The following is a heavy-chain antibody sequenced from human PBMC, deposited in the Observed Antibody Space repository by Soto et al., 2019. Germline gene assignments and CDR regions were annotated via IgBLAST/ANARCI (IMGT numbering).Heavy chain of an antibody. CDR3: ARDGYYYDSSGYQRVYYFDY. CDR1: GGSISSYY. V-gene: IGHV4-59*01. D-gene: IGHD3-22*01. CDR2: IFYSGST. J-gene: IGHJ4*02. Sequence: SETLSLTCTVSGGSISSYYWSWIRQPPGKGLEWIGYIFYSGSTNYNPSLRSRVTISVDTSKNQFSLRLSSVTAADTAVYYCARDGYYYDSSGYQRVYYFDYWGQGTLVTVSS.